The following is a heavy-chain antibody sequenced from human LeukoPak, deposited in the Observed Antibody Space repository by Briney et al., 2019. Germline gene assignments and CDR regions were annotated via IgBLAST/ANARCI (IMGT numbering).Heavy chain of an antibody. V-gene: IGHV3-11*01. CDR3: ARGHYGSGSYYNLDY. J-gene: IGHJ4*02. CDR2: ISSSGVTK. CDR1: GFTFSDYY. D-gene: IGHD3-10*01. Sequence: GGSLRLSCAASGFTFSDYYMSWIRQAPGKGLEWVSYISSSGVTKYYADSVKGRFTVSRDNAKNSLYLQMNSLRAEDTAVYYCARGHYGSGSYYNLDYWGQGTLVTVSS.